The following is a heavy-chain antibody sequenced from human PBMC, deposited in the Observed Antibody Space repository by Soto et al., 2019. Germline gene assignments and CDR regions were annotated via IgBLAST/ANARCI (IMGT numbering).Heavy chain of an antibody. CDR2: ISAHNGNT. CDR3: ARGRYGDY. CDR1: GYGFTTYG. Sequence: QVHLVQSGAEVKKPGASVKVSCKGSGYGFTTYGITWVQQAPGQGLEWMAWISAHNGNTNYAQTLQGRVTVTRDTSTSTAYMELRSLRSECTGVYNCARGRYGDYWGQGVLVTVS. D-gene: IGHD1-1*01. V-gene: IGHV1-18*01. J-gene: IGHJ4*02.